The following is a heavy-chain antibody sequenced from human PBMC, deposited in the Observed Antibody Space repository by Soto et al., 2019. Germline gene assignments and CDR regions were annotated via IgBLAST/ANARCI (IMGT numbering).Heavy chain of an antibody. J-gene: IGHJ4*02. CDR3: AKDMGYDLSPLGYFDY. D-gene: IGHD5-12*01. V-gene: IGHV3-9*01. CDR1: GFTFDDYA. CDR2: ISWNSGSI. Sequence: PGGSLRLSCAASGFTFDDYAMHWVRQAPGKDLEWVSGISWNSGSIGYADSVKGRFTISRDNAKNSLYLQMNSLRSEDTALYYCAKDMGYDLSPLGYFDYWGQGTLVTVSS.